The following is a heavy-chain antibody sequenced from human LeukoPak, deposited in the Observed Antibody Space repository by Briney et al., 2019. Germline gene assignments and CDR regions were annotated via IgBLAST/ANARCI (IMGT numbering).Heavy chain of an antibody. D-gene: IGHD1-26*01. CDR2: ISGSGGST. Sequence: GGSLRLSCAASGFTFSSYAMSWVRQAPGKGLEWVSAISGSGGSTYYADSVKGRFTISRDNSKNTLYLQMNSLRAEDTAVYYCAKEGELLRGDSPPYYFDYWGQGTLVTVSS. CDR1: GFTFSSYA. V-gene: IGHV3-23*01. J-gene: IGHJ4*02. CDR3: AKEGELLRGDSPPYYFDY.